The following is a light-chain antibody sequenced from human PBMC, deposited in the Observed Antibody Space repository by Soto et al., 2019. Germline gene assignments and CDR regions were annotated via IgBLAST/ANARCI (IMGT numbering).Light chain of an antibody. V-gene: IGLV2-14*01. CDR2: EVS. CDR3: NSYTSNNTYV. Sequence: QSVLTQPASVSGSPGQSITISCTGTSSDVGNYKYVSWYQQHPGKAPKLMIYEVSNRPSGVSNRFSGSKSGNTASLTISGLQAEDEADYYCNSYTSNNTYVFGTGTKAPS. J-gene: IGLJ1*01. CDR1: SSDVGNYKY.